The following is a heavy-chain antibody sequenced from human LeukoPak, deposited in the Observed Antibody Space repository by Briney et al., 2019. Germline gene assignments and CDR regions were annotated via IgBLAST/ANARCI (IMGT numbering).Heavy chain of an antibody. D-gene: IGHD5-12*01. J-gene: IGHJ6*03. CDR1: GFTFKFYS. CDR3: AKGGGYEAQYYYYYLDV. CDR2: IRYDGSNK. V-gene: IGHV3-30*02. Sequence: GGSLRLSCAASGFTFKFYSMNWVRQAPGKGLEWVAFIRYDGSNKYYADSVKGRFTISRDNSKNTLYLQMKSLRAEDTAVYYCAKGGGYEAQYYYYYLDVWGKGTTVTISS.